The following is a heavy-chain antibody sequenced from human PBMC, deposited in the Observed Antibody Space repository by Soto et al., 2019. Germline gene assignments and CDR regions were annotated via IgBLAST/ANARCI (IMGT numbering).Heavy chain of an antibody. V-gene: IGHV1-2*02. D-gene: IGHD1-26*01. Sequence: ASVKVSCKASGYTFTDYSMHWVRQAPGQGLEWMGWIYPDSGGTNYAQKFQGRVTMTRDTSIRTAYMELSRLRSDDTAVYYCAPSNGSLPFQNWGQGTLVTVSS. CDR3: APSNGSLPFQN. J-gene: IGHJ1*01. CDR1: GYTFTDYS. CDR2: IYPDSGGT.